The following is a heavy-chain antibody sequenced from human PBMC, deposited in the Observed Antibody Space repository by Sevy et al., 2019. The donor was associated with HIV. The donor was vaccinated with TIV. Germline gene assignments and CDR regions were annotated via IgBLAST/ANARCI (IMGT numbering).Heavy chain of an antibody. CDR2: IYTSGST. Sequence: SETLSLTCTVSGGSISSYYWSWIRQPAGKGLEWIGRIYTSGSTNYNPSLKSRVTMSVDTSKNQFSLKLSSVTAADTAVYYCARDCGYISSWYTPTGMLVWWFDPWGQGTLVTVSS. CDR3: ARDCGYISSWYTPTGMLVWWFDP. CDR1: GGSISSYY. V-gene: IGHV4-4*07. D-gene: IGHD6-13*01. J-gene: IGHJ5*02.